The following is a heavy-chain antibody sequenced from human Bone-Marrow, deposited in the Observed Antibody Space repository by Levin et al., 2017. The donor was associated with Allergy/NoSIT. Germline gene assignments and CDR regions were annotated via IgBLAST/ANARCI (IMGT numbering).Heavy chain of an antibody. CDR2: ISYDGSNK. CDR1: GFTFSSYA. V-gene: IGHV3-30-3*01. CDR3: ARDSAQLGISDY. J-gene: IGHJ4*02. D-gene: IGHD7-27*01. Sequence: GGSLRLSCAASGFTFSSYAMHWVRQAPGKGLEWVAVISYDGSNKYYADSVKGRFTISRDNSKNTLYLQMNSLRAEDTAVYYCARDSAQLGISDYWGQGTLVTVSS.